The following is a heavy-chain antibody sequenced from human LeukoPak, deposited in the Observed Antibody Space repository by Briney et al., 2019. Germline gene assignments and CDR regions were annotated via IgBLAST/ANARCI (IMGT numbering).Heavy chain of an antibody. CDR1: GYTFTSYG. J-gene: IGHJ6*02. D-gene: IGHD6-19*01. V-gene: IGHV1-18*01. Sequence: ASVKVSCKASGYTFTSYGISWVRQAPGQGLEWMGWISAYNGNTNYAQKLQGRVTMTTDTSTSTAYMELRSLRSDDTAVYYCARDDSFLYSGGWYYYGMDVWGQGTTVTVSS. CDR2: ISAYNGNT. CDR3: ARDDSFLYSGGWYYYGMDV.